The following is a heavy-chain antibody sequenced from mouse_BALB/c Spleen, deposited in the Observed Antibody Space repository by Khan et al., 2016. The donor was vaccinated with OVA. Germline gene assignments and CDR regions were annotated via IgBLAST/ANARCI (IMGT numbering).Heavy chain of an antibody. J-gene: IGHJ3*01. Sequence: QVQLKESGPGLVQPSQSLSITCTVTGFSLSTYGVHWVRQSPGKGLEWLGVIWSGGSTDNNAAFISRLSISKDNSKSQVFFKMNSLQADDTAIYYCARNSYMYDFAYWGQGTLVTVSA. D-gene: IGHD2-14*01. CDR3: ARNSYMYDFAY. CDR2: IWSGGST. V-gene: IGHV2-4-1*01. CDR1: GFSLSTYG.